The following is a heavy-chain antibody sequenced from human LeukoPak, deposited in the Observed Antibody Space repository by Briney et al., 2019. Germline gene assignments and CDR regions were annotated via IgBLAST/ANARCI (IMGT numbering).Heavy chain of an antibody. CDR2: IYTSGST. J-gene: IGHJ4*02. V-gene: IGHV4-61*02. D-gene: IGHD3-22*01. CDR1: GGSISSSSYY. Sequence: PSETLSLTCTVPGGSISSSSYYWSWIRQPAGKGLEWIGRIYTSGSTNYNPSPKSRVTMSVDTSKNQFSLKLSSVTAADTAVYYCARDATYYYDSSGYFLFDYWGQGTLVTVSS. CDR3: ARDATYYYDSSGYFLFDY.